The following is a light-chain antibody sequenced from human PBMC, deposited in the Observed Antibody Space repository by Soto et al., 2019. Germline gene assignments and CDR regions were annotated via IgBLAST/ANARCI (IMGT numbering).Light chain of an antibody. CDR3: QQHNNWPLT. V-gene: IGKV3-15*01. CDR1: QSVSSN. Sequence: EIVMTQSPATLSVSPGERATLSCRASQSVSSNLAWYQQKPGQAPRLLMYGISTRATGIPARFSGSGSGTEFTLTISSLQAEDCAIYYCQQHNNWPLTFGGGTKVEI. CDR2: GIS. J-gene: IGKJ4*01.